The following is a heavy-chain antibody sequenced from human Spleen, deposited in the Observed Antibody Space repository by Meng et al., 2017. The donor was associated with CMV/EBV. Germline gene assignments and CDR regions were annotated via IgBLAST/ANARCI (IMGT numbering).Heavy chain of an antibody. Sequence: SETLSLTCTVSGGSVSSGLYYWTWLRQPPGKGLEWIGYISYIGITNYNASLKSRLTISVDTSKNQFSLKLSSVTAADSAVYYCARDILEHNAFDMWGHGTMVTVSS. CDR2: ISYIGIT. CDR1: GGSVSSGLYY. CDR3: ARDILEHNAFDM. J-gene: IGHJ3*02. V-gene: IGHV4-61*01. D-gene: IGHD1/OR15-1a*01.